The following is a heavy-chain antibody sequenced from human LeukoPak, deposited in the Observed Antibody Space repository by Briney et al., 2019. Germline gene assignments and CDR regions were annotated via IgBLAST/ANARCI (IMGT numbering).Heavy chain of an antibody. Sequence: SRTLSLTCTVSGDSTSSGDYYWSWIRQPPGKGLEWIGYIYYSGSTYYNPSLKSRVSISVDTSKNQFSLKLSSVTAADTAVYYCAREGVVGATTPFDHWGQGTLVTVSS. CDR1: GDSTSSGDYY. V-gene: IGHV4-30-4*08. D-gene: IGHD1-26*01. CDR2: IYYSGST. J-gene: IGHJ4*02. CDR3: AREGVVGATTPFDH.